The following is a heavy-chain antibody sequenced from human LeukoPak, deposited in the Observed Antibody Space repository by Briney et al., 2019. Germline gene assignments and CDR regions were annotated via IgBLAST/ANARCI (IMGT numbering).Heavy chain of an antibody. D-gene: IGHD4-11*01. V-gene: IGHV5-51*01. J-gene: IGHJ4*02. Sequence: GESLQISCNGSGYSFTSYWIGWVRQMPGKGLEWMGIIYPGDSDTRYSPSFQGQVTISADKSFSTAYLQWSSLKVSDTAMYYCARQFRYSIAPDYWGQGTLVTVSP. CDR3: ARQFRYSIAPDY. CDR2: IYPGDSDT. CDR1: GYSFTSYW.